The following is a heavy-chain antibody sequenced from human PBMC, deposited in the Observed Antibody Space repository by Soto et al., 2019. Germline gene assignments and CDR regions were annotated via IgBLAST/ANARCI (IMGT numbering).Heavy chain of an antibody. J-gene: IGHJ4*02. CDR3: ASSLPRGYEGVFYFDY. CDR1: GGTFSSYA. D-gene: IGHD5-12*01. CDR2: IILIFGTA. Sequence: QVQLVQSGAEVKKPGSSVKVSCKASGGTFSSYAISWVRQAPGQGLEWMGGIILIFGTANYAQKFQGRVTITADKSKSTAYMELSSLRSEDTAVYYCASSLPRGYEGVFYFDYWGQGTLVTVSS. V-gene: IGHV1-69*06.